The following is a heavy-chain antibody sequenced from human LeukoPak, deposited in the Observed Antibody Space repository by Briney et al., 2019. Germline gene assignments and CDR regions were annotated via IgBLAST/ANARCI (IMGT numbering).Heavy chain of an antibody. J-gene: IGHJ4*02. Sequence: PGGSLRLSCAASGFTFTNHAMNWVRQAPGKGLEWVSAISGSGENTNYADSVKGRFTMSRDNSRNMLYLQMNSLRDEDTAKYYCAKTVSGSYSYQGGDYWGQGTLVTVSS. CDR1: GFTFTNHA. CDR2: ISGSGENT. V-gene: IGHV3-23*01. CDR3: AKTVSGSYSYQGGDY. D-gene: IGHD3-16*02.